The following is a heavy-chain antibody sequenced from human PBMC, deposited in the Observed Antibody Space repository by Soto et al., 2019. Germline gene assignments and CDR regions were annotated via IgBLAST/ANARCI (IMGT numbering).Heavy chain of an antibody. CDR3: ARNRAMATTPCYYCMDV. CDR2: IYPGDSDT. V-gene: IGHV5-51*01. Sequence: PGESLKISCKGAGYSFTSYWIGWVRQMPGKGLEGMGIIYPGDSDTRYSPSFQGQVTISAYKSISTAYLQWSSLKTSDTAMYYCARNRAMATTPCYYCMDVWGQATTVTVSS. D-gene: IGHD5-12*01. J-gene: IGHJ6*02. CDR1: GYSFTSYW.